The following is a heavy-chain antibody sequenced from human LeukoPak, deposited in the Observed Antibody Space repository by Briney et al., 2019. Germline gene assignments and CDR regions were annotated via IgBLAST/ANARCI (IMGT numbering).Heavy chain of an antibody. V-gene: IGHV4-59*01. CDR2: IYYSGST. D-gene: IGHD3-22*01. CDR3: ARGRYDSSGYYLSYFDY. J-gene: IGHJ4*02. Sequence: SETLSLTCAVYGGSFSSYYWSWIRQPPGKGLEWIGYIYYSGSTNYNPSLKSRVTISVDTSKNQFSLKLSSVTAADTAVYYCARGRYDSSGYYLSYFDYWGQGTLVTVSS. CDR1: GGSFSSYY.